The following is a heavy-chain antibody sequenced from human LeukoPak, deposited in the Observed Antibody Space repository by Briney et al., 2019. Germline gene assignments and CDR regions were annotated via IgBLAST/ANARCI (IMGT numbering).Heavy chain of an antibody. J-gene: IGHJ4*02. CDR3: ARGGYSYGFDY. CDR1: GLTFSGFW. V-gene: IGHV3-7*01. CDR2: IREDGNEK. D-gene: IGHD5-18*01. Sequence: GGSLRLSCAASGLTFSGFWMSWVRQAPGKGLEWVANIREDGNEKHYVDSVKGRFTISRDNAKDSLYLQMNSLRAEDTAVYYCARGGYSYGFDYWGQGTLVTVSS.